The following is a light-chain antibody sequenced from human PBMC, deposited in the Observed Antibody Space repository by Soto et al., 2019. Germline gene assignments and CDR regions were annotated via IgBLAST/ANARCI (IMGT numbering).Light chain of an antibody. CDR2: GAS. V-gene: IGKV3-20*01. J-gene: IGKJ1*01. CDR1: QSVSSSH. CDR3: QQYNNWPT. Sequence: EIVLTQSPGTLSLSPGERDTHSCRASQSVSSSHLAWYQQKPGQAPTLLIYGASSKATGIPDRFSGSGSGTDFTLTISRLEPEDFAVYYCQQYNNWPTFGQGTKV.